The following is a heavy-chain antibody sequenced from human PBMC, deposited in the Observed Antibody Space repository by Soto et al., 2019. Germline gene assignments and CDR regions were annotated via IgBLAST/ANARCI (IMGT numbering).Heavy chain of an antibody. D-gene: IGHD1-26*01. CDR1: GFTCSRYA. CDR2: ISASGAGT. CDR3: AKVADSGRWTGMDY. J-gene: IGHJ4*02. V-gene: IGHV3-23*01. Sequence: PGGSLILSCAASGFTCSRYAMSWVRQAPGKGLEWVSAISASGAGTYYADSVKGRFTISRDNSKNTLYLQMYTLRADDTAVYYCAKVADSGRWTGMDYWGQGTLVTVSS.